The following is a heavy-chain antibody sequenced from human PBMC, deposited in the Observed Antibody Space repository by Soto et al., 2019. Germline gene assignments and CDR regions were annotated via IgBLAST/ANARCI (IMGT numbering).Heavy chain of an antibody. V-gene: IGHV3-23*01. CDR2: ISGSGGST. CDR3: AKDYFRVRAVNPSYYFDY. J-gene: IGHJ4*02. D-gene: IGHD3-3*01. Sequence: PGGSLRLSCVVSGLTFSRADLSWVRQPPGKGLEWVSAISGSGGSTYYADSVKGRFTISRDNSKNTLYLQMNSLRAEDTAVYYCAKDYFRVRAVNPSYYFDYWGQGTLVTVSS. CDR1: GLTFSRAD.